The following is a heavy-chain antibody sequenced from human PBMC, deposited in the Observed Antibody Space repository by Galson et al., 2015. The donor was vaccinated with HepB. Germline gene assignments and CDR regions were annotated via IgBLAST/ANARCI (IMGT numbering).Heavy chain of an antibody. J-gene: IGHJ5*02. D-gene: IGHD4-23*01. CDR3: ARDRGVTNWFDP. CDR2: INSSSSYI. Sequence: SLRLSCAASGFTFSSYSMNWVRQAPGKGLEWVSCINSSSSYIYYADAVKGRFTISRDNAKNSLYLQMNSLRAEDTAVYYCARDRGVTNWFDPWGQGTLVTVSS. CDR1: GFTFSSYS. V-gene: IGHV3-21*01.